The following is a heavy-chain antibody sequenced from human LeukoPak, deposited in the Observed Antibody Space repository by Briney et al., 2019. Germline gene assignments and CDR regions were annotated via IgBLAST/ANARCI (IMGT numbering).Heavy chain of an antibody. V-gene: IGHV3-74*01. J-gene: IGHJ6*03. D-gene: IGHD1-26*01. CDR2: INHDGSST. CDR3: ARDPYSGNYGDYYYYYMDV. Sequence: GGSLRLSCATSGFTFSTFWMHWVRQAPGKGLVWVSRINHDGSSTNYADSVKGRFTISRDNAKNSLYLQMNSLSPDDTAVYFCARDPYSGNYGDYYYYYMDVWGKGTTVTISS. CDR1: GFTFSTFW.